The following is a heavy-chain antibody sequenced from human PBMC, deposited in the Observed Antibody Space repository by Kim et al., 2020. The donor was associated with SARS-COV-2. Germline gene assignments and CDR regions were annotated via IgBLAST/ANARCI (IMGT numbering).Heavy chain of an antibody. V-gene: IGHV4-59*08. Sequence: SRVTISVDTSKNQFSLKLSSVTAADTAVYYCARRGRYSYGYDYYYYGMDVWGQGTTVTVSS. CDR3: ARRGRYSYGYDYYYYGMDV. D-gene: IGHD5-18*01. J-gene: IGHJ6*02.